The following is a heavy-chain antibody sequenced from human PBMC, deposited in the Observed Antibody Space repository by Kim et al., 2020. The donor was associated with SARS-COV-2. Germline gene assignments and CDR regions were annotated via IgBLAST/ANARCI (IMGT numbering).Heavy chain of an antibody. CDR3: AREGYCSSTSCYNYYYYGMDV. D-gene: IGHD2-2*02. J-gene: IGHJ6*02. CDR2: ISYDGSNK. Sequence: GGSLRLSCAASGFTFSSYAMHWVRQAPGKGLELVAVISYDGSNKYYADSVKGRFTISRDNSKNTLYLQMNSLRAEDTAVYYCAREGYCSSTSCYNYYYYGMDVWGQGTTVTVSS. CDR1: GFTFSSYA. V-gene: IGHV3-30*04.